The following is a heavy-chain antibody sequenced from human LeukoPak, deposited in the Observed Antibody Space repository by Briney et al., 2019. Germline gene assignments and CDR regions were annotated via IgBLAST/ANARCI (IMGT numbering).Heavy chain of an antibody. CDR3: ARGDYSSSWYGYNWFDP. CDR1: GGSISSGSYY. Sequence: SETLSLTCTVSGGSISSGSYYWNWLRQPAGKGLEWIGRIYTSGSTNYNPSLKSRVTISVDTSKNELSLKLSSVTAADTAVYYCARGDYSSSWYGYNWFDPWGQGTLVTVSS. J-gene: IGHJ5*02. D-gene: IGHD6-13*01. CDR2: IYTSGST. V-gene: IGHV4-61*02.